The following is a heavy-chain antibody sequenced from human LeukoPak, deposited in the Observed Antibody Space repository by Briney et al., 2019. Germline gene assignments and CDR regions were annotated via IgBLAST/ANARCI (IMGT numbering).Heavy chain of an antibody. J-gene: IGHJ4*02. CDR1: GFTFSSYA. Sequence: GGSLRLSCAASGFTFSSYAMHWVRQAPGKGLEWVAVISYDGSNKYYADSVKGRFTISRDNSKNTLYLQMNSLRAEDTAVYYCARQLRYFDYDYWGQGTLVTVSS. CDR2: ISYDGSNK. V-gene: IGHV3-30-3*01. CDR3: ARQLRYFDYDY. D-gene: IGHD3-9*01.